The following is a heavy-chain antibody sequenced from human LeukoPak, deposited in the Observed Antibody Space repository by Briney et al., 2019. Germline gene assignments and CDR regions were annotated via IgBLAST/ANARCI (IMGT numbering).Heavy chain of an antibody. J-gene: IGHJ2*01. D-gene: IGHD3-10*01. V-gene: IGHV3-13*01. CDR3: ARAGQDYYGSGSSTGAPYFDY. CDR1: GFTFSSYD. CDR2: IGTAGDT. Sequence: PGGSLRLSCAASGFTFSSYDMHWVRQATGKGLEWVSAIGTAGDTYYPGSVKGRFTISRENAKNSLYLQMNSLRAGDTAVYYCARAGQDYYGSGSSTGAPYFDYWGRGTLVTVSS.